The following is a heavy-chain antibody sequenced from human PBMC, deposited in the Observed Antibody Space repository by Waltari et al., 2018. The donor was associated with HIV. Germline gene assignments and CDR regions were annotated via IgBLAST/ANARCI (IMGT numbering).Heavy chain of an antibody. V-gene: IGHV3-23*01. CDR2: LSGSGTTA. CDR1: GFNFRTFE. Sequence: EVQLLASGGGQVQPGGSLRLSCATSGFNFRTFEMSWVRQAPGKGPEWVSALSGSGTTASYADYVKGRFTISRDFSNNTLFLQMNNLQAEDTAVYFYAKSMRDLRPSAFDVWGQGTVVAISS. D-gene: IGHD2-8*01. J-gene: IGHJ3*01. CDR3: AKSMRDLRPSAFDV.